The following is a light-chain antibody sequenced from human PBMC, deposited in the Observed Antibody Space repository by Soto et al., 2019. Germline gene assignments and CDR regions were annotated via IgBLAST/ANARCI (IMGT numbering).Light chain of an antibody. J-gene: IGKJ5*01. V-gene: IGKV1-12*01. CDR3: QQCNSFPIT. CDR1: QNIDNW. Sequence: DIQMTQSPSSVSASVGDRVTITCRASQNIDNWLAWYQHKPGKAPHLLIYSASTLQSGVPSRFSGSRSGTDFTLPISSLQPEDFATYYGQQCNSFPITFGQGTRLEI. CDR2: SAS.